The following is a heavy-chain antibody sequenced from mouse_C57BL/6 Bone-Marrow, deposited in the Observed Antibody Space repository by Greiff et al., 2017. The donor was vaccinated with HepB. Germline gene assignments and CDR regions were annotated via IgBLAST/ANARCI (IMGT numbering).Heavy chain of an antibody. CDR2: IDPETGGT. Sequence: QVQLQQSGAELVRPGASVTLSCKASGYTFTDYEMHWVKQTPVHGLEWIGAIDPETGGTAYNQKFKGKAILTADKSSSTAYMELRSLTSEDAAVYYCTPYDRNWYFDVWGTGTTVTVSS. V-gene: IGHV1-15*01. D-gene: IGHD2-12*01. CDR3: TPYDRNWYFDV. CDR1: GYTFTDYE. J-gene: IGHJ1*03.